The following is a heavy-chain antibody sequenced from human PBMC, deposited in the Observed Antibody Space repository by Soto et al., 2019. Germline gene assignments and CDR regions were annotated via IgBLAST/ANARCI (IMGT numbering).Heavy chain of an antibody. CDR2: IFYTGST. J-gene: IGHJ4*02. CDR3: ARVGSSGWSPDY. V-gene: IGHV4-59*11. D-gene: IGHD6-19*01. Sequence: SETLSLTCTVSGGSISGHYWIWIRQSPGKRLEWIGYIFYTGSTNYNPSLKSRVTLSADTSKNQFSLRLSSVTAADTAVYYCARVGSSGWSPDYWGQGTLVTVSS. CDR1: GGSISGHY.